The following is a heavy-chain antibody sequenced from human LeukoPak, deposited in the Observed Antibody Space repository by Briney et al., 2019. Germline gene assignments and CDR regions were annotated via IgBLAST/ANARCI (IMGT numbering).Heavy chain of an antibody. Sequence: GGSLRLSCAASEFTFNSYWMSWVRQAPGKGLEWVANIDEDGSEKYYVDSVRSRFTISRDNAQNSVFLQIHSLRVEDTAVYYCARGGPALDYWGQGTLVTVSS. V-gene: IGHV3-7*01. CDR1: EFTFNSYW. CDR2: IDEDGSEK. CDR3: ARGGPALDY. J-gene: IGHJ4*02.